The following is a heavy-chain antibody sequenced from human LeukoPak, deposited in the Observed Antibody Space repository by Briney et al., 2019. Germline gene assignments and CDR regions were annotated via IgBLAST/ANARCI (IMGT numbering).Heavy chain of an antibody. CDR1: GYTFTSYY. D-gene: IGHD6-19*01. V-gene: IGHV1-46*01. J-gene: IGHJ4*02. CDR2: INPTGGST. Sequence: ASVKVSCKASGYTFTSYYMHWVRQAPGQGLEWMGLINPTGGSTGYAQKFQGRVTMTRDMSTSTDYMELSSLRSEDTAIYYCARILDSAWGELGYWGQGTLVTVSS. CDR3: ARILDSAWGELGY.